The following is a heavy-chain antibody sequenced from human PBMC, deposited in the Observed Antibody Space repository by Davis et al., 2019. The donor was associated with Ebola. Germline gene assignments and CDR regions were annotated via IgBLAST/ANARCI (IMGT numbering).Heavy chain of an antibody. D-gene: IGHD4-17*01. CDR3: TGTVTLREY. CDR2: IRSKANSYAT. Sequence: PSETLSLTCAASGFTFSGSAMHWVRQASGKGLEWVGRIRSKANSYATAYAASVKGRFTISRDDSKNTAYLQMNSLKTEDTAVYYCTGTVTLREYWGQGTLVTVSS. V-gene: IGHV3-73*01. J-gene: IGHJ4*02. CDR1: GFTFSGSA.